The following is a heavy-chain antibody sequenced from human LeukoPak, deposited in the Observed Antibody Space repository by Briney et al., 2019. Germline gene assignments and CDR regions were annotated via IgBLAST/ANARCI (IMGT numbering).Heavy chain of an antibody. J-gene: IGHJ4*02. Sequence: ASVKVSCKASGGTFSSYTISWVRQAPGQGLEWMGRIIPILGIANYAQKFQGRVTITADKSTSTAYMELNSLRAEDTAVYYCAKDLDSSGWYNFDYWGQGTLVTVSS. CDR2: IIPILGIA. CDR3: AKDLDSSGWYNFDY. V-gene: IGHV1-69*04. CDR1: GGTFSSYT. D-gene: IGHD6-19*01.